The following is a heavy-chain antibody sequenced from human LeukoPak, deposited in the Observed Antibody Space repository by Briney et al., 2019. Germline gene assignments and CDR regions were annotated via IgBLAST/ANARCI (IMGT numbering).Heavy chain of an antibody. CDR2: IIPIFGTA. D-gene: IGHD2-15*01. CDR1: GGTFSSYA. Sequence: SVKVSCKASGGTFSSYAISWVRQAPGQGLEWMGGIIPIFGTANYAQKFQGRVTITADESTSTAYMELSSLRSEDTAVYYCATGYCSGGSCGENKYNWFDPWGQGTLVTVSS. J-gene: IGHJ5*02. V-gene: IGHV1-69*13. CDR3: ATGYCSGGSCGENKYNWFDP.